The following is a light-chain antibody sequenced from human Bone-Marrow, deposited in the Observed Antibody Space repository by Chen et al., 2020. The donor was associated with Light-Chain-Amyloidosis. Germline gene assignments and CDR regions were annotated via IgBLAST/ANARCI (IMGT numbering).Light chain of an antibody. V-gene: IGLV5-45*02. CDR3: MIWHSSAWV. J-gene: IGLJ3*02. CDR2: YKSDSDK. CDR1: SGINVGTYR. Sequence: QAVLTQPSSLSASPGASASLTCTLRSGINVGTYRIYWYQQKPRSPPQYLLRYKSDSDKQQGSGVPSRFSGSKGASAKAGILLLSGLQSVDEAGYYCMIWHSSAWVFGGGTKLTVL.